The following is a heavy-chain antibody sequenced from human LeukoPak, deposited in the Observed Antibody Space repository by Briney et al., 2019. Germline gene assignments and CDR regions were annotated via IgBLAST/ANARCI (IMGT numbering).Heavy chain of an antibody. CDR1: GGSISSGGYY. J-gene: IGHJ4*02. Sequence: SQTLSLTCTVSGGSISSGGYYWSWIRQHPGKGLEWIGYIYYSGSTYYNPSLKSRVTISVDTSKNQFSLKLSSVTAADTAVYYCATGTGDSGTYYFDYWGQGTLVTASS. D-gene: IGHD1-26*01. V-gene: IGHV4-31*03. CDR2: IYYSGST. CDR3: ATGTGDSGTYYFDY.